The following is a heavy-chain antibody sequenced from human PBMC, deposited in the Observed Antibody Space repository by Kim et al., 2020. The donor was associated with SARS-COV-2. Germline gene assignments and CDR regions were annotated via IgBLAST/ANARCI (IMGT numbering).Heavy chain of an antibody. J-gene: IGHJ4*02. CDR2: IYYSGNT. CDR3: ARVEGATFHGWYLKG. Sequence: SETLSLTCTVSGGSISSDDYYWSWVRQPPGKGLEWIGYIYYSGNTYYNPSLKSRLTISVDTSNNQFSLKLSSVTAADTAVYYCARVEGATFHGWYLKGWGQGTLVTVSS. D-gene: IGHD6-19*01. V-gene: IGHV4-30-4*01. CDR1: GGSISSDDYY.